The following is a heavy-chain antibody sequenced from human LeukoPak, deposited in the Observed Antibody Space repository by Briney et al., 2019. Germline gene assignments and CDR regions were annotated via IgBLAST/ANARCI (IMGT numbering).Heavy chain of an antibody. D-gene: IGHD3-10*01. CDR3: ASSGVTMVREADAFDI. Sequence: GESLKISCKGSGYSFTSYWIGWVRQMPGKGLEWMGIIYPGDSDTRYSPSFQGQVTISADKSISTAYLQWSSLKASDTAMNYCASSGVTMVREADAFDIWGQGTMVTVSS. CDR2: IYPGDSDT. V-gene: IGHV5-51*01. J-gene: IGHJ3*02. CDR1: GYSFTSYW.